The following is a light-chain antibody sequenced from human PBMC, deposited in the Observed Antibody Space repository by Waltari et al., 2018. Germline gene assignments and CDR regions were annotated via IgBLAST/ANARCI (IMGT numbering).Light chain of an antibody. V-gene: IGKV4-1*01. CDR1: QSVLYSSNNKNF. CDR3: QQYYSFPLT. Sequence: DIVMTQAPDSLAVSLGERATINSKSLQSVLYSSNNKNFLAWYQQKPGQPPKLLIHWASIRESGVPDRFGGSGSGADFTLTISSLQAEDVAVYYCQQYYSFPLTFGGGTKVEIK. CDR2: WAS. J-gene: IGKJ4*01.